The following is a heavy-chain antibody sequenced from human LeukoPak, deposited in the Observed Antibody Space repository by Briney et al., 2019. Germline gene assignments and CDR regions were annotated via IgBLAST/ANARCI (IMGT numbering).Heavy chain of an antibody. V-gene: IGHV3-53*01. D-gene: IGHD1-26*01. CDR3: ARVPYSGSH. CDR2: IYSGGST. J-gene: IGHJ4*02. CDR1: GFTFSNAW. Sequence: GGSLRLSCAAAGFTFSNAWMSWVRQAPGKGLEWVSVIYSGGSTYYADSVKGRFTISRDNSKNTLYLQMNSLRAEDTAVYYCARVPYSGSHWGQGTLVTVSS.